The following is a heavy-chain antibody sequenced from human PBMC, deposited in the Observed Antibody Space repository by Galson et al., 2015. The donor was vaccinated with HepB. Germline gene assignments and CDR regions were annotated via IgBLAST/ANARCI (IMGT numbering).Heavy chain of an antibody. V-gene: IGHV3-7*03. Sequence: SLRLSCAASGFTFSSYWMSWVRQAPGKGLEWVANIKQDGSEKYYVDSVKGRFTISRDNAKNSLYLQMNSLRAEDTAVYYCARGIMITFGGVIVRYYFDYWGQRTLVTVSS. CDR1: GFTFSSYW. D-gene: IGHD3-16*02. CDR2: IKQDGSEK. J-gene: IGHJ4*02. CDR3: ARGIMITFGGVIVRYYFDY.